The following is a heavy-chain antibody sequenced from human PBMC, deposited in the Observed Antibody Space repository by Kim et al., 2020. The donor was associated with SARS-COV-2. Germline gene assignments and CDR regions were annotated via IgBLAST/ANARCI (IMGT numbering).Heavy chain of an antibody. CDR2: ISWNSGSI. J-gene: IGHJ6*02. CDR3: AKADTADYYGMDV. D-gene: IGHD5-18*01. CDR1: GFTFDDYA. V-gene: IGHV3-9*03. Sequence: GGSLRLSCAASGFTFDDYAMHWVRQAPGKGLEWVSGISWNSGSIGYADSVKGRFTISRDNAKNSLYLQMNSLRAEDMALYYCAKADTADYYGMDVWGQGTTVTVSS.